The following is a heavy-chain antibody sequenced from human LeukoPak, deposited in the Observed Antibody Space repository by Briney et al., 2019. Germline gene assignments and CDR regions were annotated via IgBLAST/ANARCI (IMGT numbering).Heavy chain of an antibody. CDR2: ICSNDNNT. CDR1: GFTFSSYA. J-gene: IGHJ6*02. V-gene: IGHV3-23*01. CDR3: ARLYTYYDFWSGYYDGGPPYLDV. Sequence: PGGSLRLSCAASGFTFSSYAMNWVRQAPGKGLKWVPAICSNDNNTYYANSVKGRFTISRDNSKNTLSLQLNSLRAEDTAVYYCARLYTYYDFWSGYYDGGPPYLDVWGQGTTVTVSS. D-gene: IGHD3-3*01.